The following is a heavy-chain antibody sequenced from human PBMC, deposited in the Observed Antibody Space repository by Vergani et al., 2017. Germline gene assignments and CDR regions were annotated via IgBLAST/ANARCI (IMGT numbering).Heavy chain of an antibody. CDR1: GGSVSSGSYY. J-gene: IGHJ4*02. Sequence: QVQLQESGPGLVKPSETLSLTCTVSGGSVSSGSYYWSWIRQPPGKGLEWIGSIYYSGSTYYNPSLKSRVTISVDTSKNQFSLKLSSVTAADTAVYYCARQGARIAVAGYIPYWGQGTLVTVSS. CDR3: ARQGARIAVAGYIPY. D-gene: IGHD6-19*01. CDR2: IYYSGST. V-gene: IGHV4-39*01.